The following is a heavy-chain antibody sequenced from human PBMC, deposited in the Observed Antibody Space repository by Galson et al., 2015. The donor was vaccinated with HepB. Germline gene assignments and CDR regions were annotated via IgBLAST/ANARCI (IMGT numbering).Heavy chain of an antibody. CDR1: GFSFSSYG. CDR2: ISSSSTTI. CDR3: ARGGYCSGNSCYTNFDY. V-gene: IGHV3-48*02. D-gene: IGHD2-15*01. J-gene: IGHJ4*02. Sequence: LRLSCAASGFSFSSYGMNWVRQAPGKGLEWVSYISSSSTTIYYADSVKGRFTISRDNAKNSLYLQMNSLRDEDTAVYYCARGGYCSGNSCYTNFDYWGQGTLVTVSS.